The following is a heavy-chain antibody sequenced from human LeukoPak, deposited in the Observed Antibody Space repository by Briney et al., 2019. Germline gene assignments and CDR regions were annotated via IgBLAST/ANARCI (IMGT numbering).Heavy chain of an antibody. Sequence: GGSLRLSCAASGFTVSNKYMTWVRQAPGKGLEWVANIKQDGSEKYYVDSVKGRVTISRDNAKNSLYLQMNSLRAEDTAVYYCARDHYDGVGGFDYWGQGTLVTASS. J-gene: IGHJ4*02. CDR1: GFTVSNKY. CDR2: IKQDGSEK. CDR3: ARDHYDGVGGFDY. D-gene: IGHD3-22*01. V-gene: IGHV3-7*01.